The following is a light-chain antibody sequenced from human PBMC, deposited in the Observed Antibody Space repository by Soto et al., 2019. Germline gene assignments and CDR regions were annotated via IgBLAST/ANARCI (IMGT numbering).Light chain of an antibody. V-gene: IGKV1D-12*01. CDR1: QDISSW. J-gene: IGKJ4*01. CDR3: QQAHSFPLT. CDR2: AAS. Sequence: DIQMTQSPSSVSASVGDSVTITCRASQDISSWLAWYQQKPGKAPNLLIYAASILQSGVPSRFSGSGSATDITLTISSLQPEDVATYYCQQAHSFPLTFGGGTKVEIK.